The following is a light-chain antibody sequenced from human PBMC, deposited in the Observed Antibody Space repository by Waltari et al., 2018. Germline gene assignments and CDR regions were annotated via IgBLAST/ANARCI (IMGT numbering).Light chain of an antibody. J-gene: IGLJ3*02. Sequence: QSVLTQPPSTSGTPGQRVIISCSGSSSNIGSNVDNWYQQLPGKAPKLVIYRNDQRPAGIPDRFAGFKSGTSASLGISGLQGEDEADYYCAAWDDSLHGHWGFGGGTKVTVL. CDR2: RND. CDR3: AAWDDSLHGHWG. V-gene: IGLV1-44*01. CDR1: SSNIGSNV.